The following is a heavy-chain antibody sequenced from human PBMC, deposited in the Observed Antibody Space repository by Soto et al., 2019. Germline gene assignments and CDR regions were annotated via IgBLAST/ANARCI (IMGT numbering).Heavy chain of an antibody. Sequence: SETLSLTCTVSGGSISNNSYYWAWIRQPPGKGLEWIGSIYFSGSTYYTPSLKSRLTISIHMSYNQFSLNLSSVTAADTAVYYCASSNIAVAGRDFWGQRTLVTVSS. CDR3: ASSNIAVAGRDF. CDR2: IYFSGST. D-gene: IGHD6-19*01. V-gene: IGHV4-39*01. J-gene: IGHJ4*02. CDR1: GGSISNNSYY.